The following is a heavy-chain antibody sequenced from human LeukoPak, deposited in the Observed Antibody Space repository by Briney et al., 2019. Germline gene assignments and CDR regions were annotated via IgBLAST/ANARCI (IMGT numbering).Heavy chain of an antibody. CDR3: ARCGISLLLDAFDI. D-gene: IGHD2-15*01. Sequence: SVTVSCKASGYTFTSYAISWVRQAPGQGLEWMGGIIPIFGTANYAQKFQGRVTITADESTSTAYMELSSLRSEDTAVYYCARCGISLLLDAFDIWGQGTMVTVSS. CDR2: IIPIFGTA. J-gene: IGHJ3*02. CDR1: GYTFTSYA. V-gene: IGHV1-69*13.